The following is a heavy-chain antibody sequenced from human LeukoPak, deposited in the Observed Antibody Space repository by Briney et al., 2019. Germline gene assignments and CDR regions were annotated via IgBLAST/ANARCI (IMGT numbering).Heavy chain of an antibody. D-gene: IGHD6-19*01. CDR2: IIPIFGTA. V-gene: IGHV1-69*05. J-gene: IGHJ4*02. CDR3: ARDGGAGYSSGLEYY. Sequence: SVKVSCKASGGTFSSYAISWVRQAPGQGLEWMGRIIPIFGTANYAQRFQGRVTITTDESTSTAYMELSSLRSEDTAVYYCARDGGAGYSSGLEYYWGQGTLVTVSS. CDR1: GGTFSSYA.